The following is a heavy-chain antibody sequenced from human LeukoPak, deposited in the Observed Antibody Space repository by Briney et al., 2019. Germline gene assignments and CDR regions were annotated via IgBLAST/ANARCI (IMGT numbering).Heavy chain of an antibody. J-gene: IGHJ4*02. D-gene: IGHD3-10*01. V-gene: IGHV3-23*01. CDR1: GFTFSSYA. Sequence: GGSLRLSCAASGFTFSSYAMSWVRQAPGKGLEWVSAISGSGGSTYYADSVKGRFTISRDNSKNTLYLQMHSLRAEDTAVYYCAKFGYYYGSGSYYTPLDYWGQGTLVTVSS. CDR3: AKFGYYYGSGSYYTPLDY. CDR2: ISGSGGST.